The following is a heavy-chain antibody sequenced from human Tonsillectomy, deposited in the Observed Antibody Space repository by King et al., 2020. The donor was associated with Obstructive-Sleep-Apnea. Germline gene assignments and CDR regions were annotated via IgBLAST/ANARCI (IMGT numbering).Heavy chain of an antibody. V-gene: IGHV3-48*04. Sequence: VQLVESGVGLVQPGGSLRLSCAASGLTFIGYSMNWVVQAPGKGLGVWADFSISSSTIYYADSVKGRFTISRDNAKNSLYLQMNSLRAEDTAVYYCARDRTPAYWGQGTLVTVSS. CDR1: GLTFIGYS. CDR3: ARDRTPAY. CDR2: FSISSSTI. J-gene: IGHJ4*02.